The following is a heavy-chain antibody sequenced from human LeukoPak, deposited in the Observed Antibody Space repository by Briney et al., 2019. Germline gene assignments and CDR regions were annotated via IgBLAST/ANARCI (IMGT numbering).Heavy chain of an antibody. CDR1: GFTLSDYW. Sequence: GGSLRLSCAASGFTLSDYWMTWIRQAPGKGLEWVAHNMGDGTGQKYVDSVKGRFTISRDNTKNSLFLQLNSLRAEDTAIYYCVRDRGWFHFDLWGQGTLVTVSS. V-gene: IGHV3-7*01. D-gene: IGHD3-10*01. CDR3: VRDRGWFHFDL. CDR2: NMGDGTGQ. J-gene: IGHJ4*02.